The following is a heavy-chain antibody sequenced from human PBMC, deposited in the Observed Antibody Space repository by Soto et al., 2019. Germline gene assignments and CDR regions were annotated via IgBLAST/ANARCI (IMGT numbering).Heavy chain of an antibody. CDR3: AKDRGFGAGHGMDV. D-gene: IGHD3-10*01. CDR1: GFTFSNYA. Sequence: EVQLLESGGDLVQPGGSLRLSCEASGFTFSNYAMSRVRQAPGKGLEWVTGISARGGTTYYVDSVKGRFTISRDNSKNTLYLQMNALRAEDRAVYYCAKDRGFGAGHGMDVWGQGTTVTVSS. J-gene: IGHJ6*02. CDR2: ISARGGTT. V-gene: IGHV3-23*01.